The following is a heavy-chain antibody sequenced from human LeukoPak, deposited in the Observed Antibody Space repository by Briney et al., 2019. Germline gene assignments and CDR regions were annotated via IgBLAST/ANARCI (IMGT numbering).Heavy chain of an antibody. D-gene: IGHD1-26*01. Sequence: PSETLSLTCTVSGGSISGDYWSWIRQPAGKGLEWIGRINTSGNINYNPSLKSRVTMSLDTSKNQSSLNLRSVTAADTAVYYCARGWAYMDVWGKGTTVTVSS. CDR2: INTSGNI. CDR1: GGSISGDY. V-gene: IGHV4-4*07. CDR3: ARGWAYMDV. J-gene: IGHJ6*03.